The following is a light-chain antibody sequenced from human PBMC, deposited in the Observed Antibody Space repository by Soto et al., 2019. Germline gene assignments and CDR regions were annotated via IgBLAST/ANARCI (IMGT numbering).Light chain of an antibody. V-gene: IGKV1-27*01. CDR3: QLYNKAPWT. J-gene: IGKJ1*01. Sequence: IQMTQSPSSLSASVGDRVTITCRASQDIYTYLAWYQHRPGKAPELLIYGASTLQAGVPSRFSGGGSGTHFVLTISSLQPEDVATYYCQLYNKAPWTFGQGTKV. CDR1: QDIYTY. CDR2: GAS.